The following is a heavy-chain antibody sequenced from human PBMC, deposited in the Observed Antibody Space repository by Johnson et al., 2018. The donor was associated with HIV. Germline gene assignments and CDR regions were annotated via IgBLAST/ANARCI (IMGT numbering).Heavy chain of an antibody. J-gene: IGHJ3*02. CDR2: ISYDGSNK. CDR3: ARGPSGRWLQTDAFDI. Sequence: QMLLVESGGGVVQPGRSLRLSCAASGFTFSSYAMHWVRQAPGKGLEWVAVISYDGSNKYYADSVKGRFTISRDNSKNTLYLQMNSLRAEDTAVYDCARGPSGRWLQTDAFDIWGQGTMVTVSS. CDR1: GFTFSSYA. V-gene: IGHV3-30-3*01. D-gene: IGHD5-24*01.